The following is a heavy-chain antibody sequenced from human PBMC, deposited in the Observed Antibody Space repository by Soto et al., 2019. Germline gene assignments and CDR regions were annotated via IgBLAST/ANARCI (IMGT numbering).Heavy chain of an antibody. V-gene: IGHV4-39*01. Sequence: SETLSLTCTVSGGSISSSSYYWGWIRQPPGKELEWIGSIYYSGSTYYNPSLKSRVTISVDTSKNQFSLKLSSVTAADTAVYYCARHWGRRDGYNYYFDYWGQGTLVTVSS. CDR3: ARHWGRRDGYNYYFDY. CDR2: IYYSGST. D-gene: IGHD5-12*01. J-gene: IGHJ4*02. CDR1: GGSISSSSYY.